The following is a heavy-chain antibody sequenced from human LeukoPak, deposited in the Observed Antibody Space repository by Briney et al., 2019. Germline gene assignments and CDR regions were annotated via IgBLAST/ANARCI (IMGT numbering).Heavy chain of an antibody. Sequence: GGSLRLSCAASGFSFSSYHMHWVRQAPGKGLEWVSGISDSGDYTYYADSVKGRFTISRDNSKNTLYLQMNSLRAEDTAIYYCAKPSGILLITNPQSWGQGTLVTVSS. D-gene: IGHD1-26*01. CDR1: GFSFSSYH. CDR2: ISDSGDYT. J-gene: IGHJ5*02. V-gene: IGHV3-23*01. CDR3: AKPSGILLITNPQS.